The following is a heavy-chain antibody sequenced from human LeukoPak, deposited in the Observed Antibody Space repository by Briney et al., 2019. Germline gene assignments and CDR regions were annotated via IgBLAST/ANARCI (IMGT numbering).Heavy chain of an antibody. CDR2: ISSSSSYI. D-gene: IGHD3-22*01. CDR3: ARVGDYYDSSGYSTGAFDI. CDR1: GFTFSSYS. J-gene: IGHJ3*02. V-gene: IGHV3-21*01. Sequence: GGSLRLSCAASGFTFSSYSMNWVRQAPGKGLEWVSSISSSSSYIYYADSVKGRFTISRDNAKNSLYLQMNSLRAEDTAVYYCARVGDYYDSSGYSTGAFDIWGQGTMVTVSS.